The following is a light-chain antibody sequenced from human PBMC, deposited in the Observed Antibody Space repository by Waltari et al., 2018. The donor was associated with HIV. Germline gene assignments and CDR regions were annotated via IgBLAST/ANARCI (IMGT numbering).Light chain of an antibody. Sequence: QSLLTQPPSLSAAPGQTVTISCSGTSSNIGNDYVSWYQHLPGAAPKLLIYDNNKRPSGISDRFSGSKSGTSATLAGLQTGDEADYYCGTWDRSLGGGVFGGGTRLTVL. CDR1: SSNIGNDY. V-gene: IGLV1-51*01. CDR2: DNN. J-gene: IGLJ3*02. CDR3: GTWDRSLGGGV.